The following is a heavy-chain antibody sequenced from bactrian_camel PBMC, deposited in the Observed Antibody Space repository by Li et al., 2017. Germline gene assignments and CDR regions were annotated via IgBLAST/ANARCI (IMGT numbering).Heavy chain of an antibody. V-gene: IGHV3S40*01. Sequence: VQLVESGGGSVQAGGSLRLSCVASIVGDYNYCKYDMSWYRQAPGKRLEWVSQIGSISGITYADSVKGRFTISRDNAKSTLYLQMNSLKTEDSGVYYCATSTLIGGSEVTTRGQGTQVTVS. CDR2: IGSISGIT. CDR3: ATSTLIGGSEVTT. CDR1: IVGDYNYCKYD. J-gene: IGHJ4*01. D-gene: IGHD2*01.